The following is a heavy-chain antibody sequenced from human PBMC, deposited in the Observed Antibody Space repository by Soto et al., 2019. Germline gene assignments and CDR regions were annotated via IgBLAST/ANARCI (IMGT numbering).Heavy chain of an antibody. J-gene: IGHJ4*02. CDR1: GGSFSGYY. CDR2: INHSGST. CDR3: ASRVRLRRLYYFDY. Sequence: QVQLQQWGAGLLKPSETLSLTCAVYGGSFSGYYWSWIRQPPGKGLEWIGEINHSGSTNYNPSLKSRVTISVDTSKNQFSLKLSSVTAADTAVYYCASRVRLRRLYYFDYWGQGTLVTVSS. V-gene: IGHV4-34*01. D-gene: IGHD4-17*01.